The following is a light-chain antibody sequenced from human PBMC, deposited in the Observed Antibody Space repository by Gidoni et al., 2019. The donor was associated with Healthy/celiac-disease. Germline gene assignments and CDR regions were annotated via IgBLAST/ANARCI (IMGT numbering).Light chain of an antibody. CDR1: SSNIGAGYD. J-gene: IGLJ2*01. CDR3: QSYDSSLSALV. CDR2: GNS. V-gene: IGLV1-40*01. Sequence: QSVLTPPPSVSGAPGQRVTISCTGSSSNIGAGYDVHWYQQLPGTAPKLLIYGNSNRPSGGPDRFSGSKSGTSASLAITGLQAEDEADYYCQSYDSSLSALVFGGGTKLTVL.